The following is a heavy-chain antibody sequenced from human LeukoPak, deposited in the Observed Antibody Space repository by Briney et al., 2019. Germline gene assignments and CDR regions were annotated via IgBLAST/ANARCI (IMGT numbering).Heavy chain of an antibody. V-gene: IGHV3-74*01. CDR2: INEDGSST. CDR1: GYSVSIYW. Sequence: GGSLRLSCAASGYSVSIYWMHWVRQGPGKGLVWVSRINEDGSSTSYAESVRGRFTISRDNAKNTLYLQMNSLRAEDAAVYYCTKDTFGARDSWGQGTLVTVSS. CDR3: TKDTFGARDS. J-gene: IGHJ4*02. D-gene: IGHD3-10*01.